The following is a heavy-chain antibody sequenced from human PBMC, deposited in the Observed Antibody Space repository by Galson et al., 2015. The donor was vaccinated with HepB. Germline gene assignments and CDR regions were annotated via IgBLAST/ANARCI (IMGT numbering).Heavy chain of an antibody. V-gene: IGHV3-43*01. CDR3: AKDIMRGGSNYPGY. J-gene: IGHJ4*02. D-gene: IGHD4-11*01. CDR1: GFTFDDYT. Sequence: SLRLSCAASGFTFDDYTMHWVRQAPGKGLEWVSLISWDGGSTYYADSVKGRFTISRDNSKNSLYLQMNSLRTEDTALYYCAKDIMRGGSNYPGYWGQGTLVTVSS. CDR2: ISWDGGST.